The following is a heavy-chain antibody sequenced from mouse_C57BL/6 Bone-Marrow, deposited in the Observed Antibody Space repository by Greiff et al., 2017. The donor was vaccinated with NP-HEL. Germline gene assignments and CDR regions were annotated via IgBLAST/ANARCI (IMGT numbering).Heavy chain of an antibody. CDR3: ARGVVTTRVYYAMDY. Sequence: VQLQQSGAELVKPGASVKMSCKASGYTFTSYWITWVKQRPGQGLEWIGDIYPGSGSTNYNEKFKSKATLTVDTSSSTAYMQLSSLTSEDSAVYYCARGVVTTRVYYAMDYWGQGTSVTVSS. V-gene: IGHV1-55*01. J-gene: IGHJ4*01. CDR2: IYPGSGST. CDR1: GYTFTSYW. D-gene: IGHD2-2*01.